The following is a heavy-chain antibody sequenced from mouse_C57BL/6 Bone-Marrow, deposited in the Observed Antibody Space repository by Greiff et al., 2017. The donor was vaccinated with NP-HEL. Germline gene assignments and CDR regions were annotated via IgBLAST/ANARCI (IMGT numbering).Heavy chain of an antibody. CDR1: GYAFSSSW. D-gene: IGHD2-3*01. CDR2: IYPGDGDT. CDR3: ARWRWFYWYFDV. V-gene: IGHV1-82*01. J-gene: IGHJ1*03. Sequence: VHLVESGPELVKPGASVKISCKASGYAFSSSWMNWVKQRPGKGLEWIGRIYPGDGDTNYNGKFKGKATLTADKSSSTAYMQLSSLTSEDSAVYFCARWRWFYWYFDVWGTGTTVTVSS.